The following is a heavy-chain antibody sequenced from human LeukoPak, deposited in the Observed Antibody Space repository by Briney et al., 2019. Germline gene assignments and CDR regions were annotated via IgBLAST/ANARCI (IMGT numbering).Heavy chain of an antibody. CDR1: GFTFSSYS. J-gene: IGHJ3*02. D-gene: IGHD3-3*01. CDR2: ISWNSGSI. CDR3: AKDSPSGYYDFWSGYPTGAFDI. V-gene: IGHV3-9*01. Sequence: GGSLRLSCAASGFTFSSYSMNWVRQAPGKGLEWVSGISWNSGSIGYADSVKGRFTISRDNAKNSLYLQMNSLRAEDTALYYCAKDSPSGYYDFWSGYPTGAFDIWGQGTMVTVSS.